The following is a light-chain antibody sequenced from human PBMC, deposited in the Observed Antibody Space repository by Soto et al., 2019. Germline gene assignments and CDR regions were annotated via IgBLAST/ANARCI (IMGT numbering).Light chain of an antibody. CDR1: QSISSW. CDR2: DAS. V-gene: IGKV1-5*01. CDR3: QQYNSYPFT. J-gene: IGKJ4*01. Sequence: DLPMTQSPSTLSASVGDRVTITCRASQSISSWLAWYQQKPGKAPKLLIYDASTLESGVPSRFSGSGSGTEFTLTISSLQPDDFATYYCQQYNSYPFTFGGGTKVEIK.